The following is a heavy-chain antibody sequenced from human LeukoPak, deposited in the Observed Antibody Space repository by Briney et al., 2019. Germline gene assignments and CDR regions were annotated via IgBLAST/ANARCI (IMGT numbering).Heavy chain of an antibody. J-gene: IGHJ5*02. CDR1: GYSFIDYY. Sequence: ASVKVSCKTSGYSFIDYYIHWMRQAPGQGLEGVGRIDPHSGGTHYAQKFQVRVTMTRDTSISTVYMELSGLRSDDTAVYYCARAFPAAKAGGKPRFDPWGQGTLVTVSS. CDR3: ARAFPAAKAGGKPRFDP. D-gene: IGHD2-2*01. CDR2: IDPHSGGT. V-gene: IGHV1-2*02.